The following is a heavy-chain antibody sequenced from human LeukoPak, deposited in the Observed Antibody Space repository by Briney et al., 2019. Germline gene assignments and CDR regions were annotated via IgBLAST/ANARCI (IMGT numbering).Heavy chain of an antibody. Sequence: GRSLRLSCAASGFTFSDYSMNWVRQPPGKWLEWVSSISSSTSSIYYADSVKGRFTISRDNAKNSLYLQMNSLRTEDTAVYYCARGGSGNWNAPFDYWGQGTLVTVSS. CDR3: ARGGSGNWNAPFDY. D-gene: IGHD1-1*01. V-gene: IGHV3-21*01. CDR1: GFTFSDYS. CDR2: ISSSTSSI. J-gene: IGHJ4*02.